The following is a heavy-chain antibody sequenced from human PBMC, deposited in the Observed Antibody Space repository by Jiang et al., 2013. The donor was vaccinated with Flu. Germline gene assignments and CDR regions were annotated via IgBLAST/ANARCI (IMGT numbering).Heavy chain of an antibody. D-gene: IGHD6-19*01. CDR3: ARHASYSSGWYASRHGMDV. Sequence: TCTVSGGSISSSSYVLGLDPPAPEKGLEWIGSIYYSGSTYYNPSLKSRVTISVDTSKNQFSLKLSSVTAADTAVYYCARHASYSSGWYASRHGMDVWGQGTTVTVSS. V-gene: IGHV4-39*01. CDR1: GGSISSSSYV. J-gene: IGHJ6*02. CDR2: IYYSGST.